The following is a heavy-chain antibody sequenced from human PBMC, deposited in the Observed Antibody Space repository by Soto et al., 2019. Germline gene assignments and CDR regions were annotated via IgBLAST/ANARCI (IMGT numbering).Heavy chain of an antibody. CDR3: ARHSSSPDIPTARYYYYYGMDV. CDR2: IIPIFGTA. J-gene: IGHJ6*02. D-gene: IGHD6-6*01. Sequence: QVQLVQSGAEVKKPGSSVKVSCKASGGTFSSYAISWVRQAPGQGLEWMGGIIPIFGTANYAQKFQGRVTITADESTSTAYMELSSLRSEDTAVYYCARHSSSPDIPTARYYYYYGMDVWGQGTTVTVSS. CDR1: GGTFSSYA. V-gene: IGHV1-69*01.